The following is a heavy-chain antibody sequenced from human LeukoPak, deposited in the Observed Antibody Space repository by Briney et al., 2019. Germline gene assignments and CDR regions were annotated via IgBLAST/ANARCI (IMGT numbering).Heavy chain of an antibody. V-gene: IGHV4-61*02. J-gene: IGHJ6*03. CDR1: GGSISSGSYF. CDR2: IYTTGST. Sequence: SETLSLTCTVSGGSISSGSYFWSWIRQPAGKGLEWIGRIYTTGSTNYNPSLKSRVTISVDTSKNQFSLKLSSVTAADTAVYYCARDGGSTYYSYYMDVWGKGTTVTVSS. CDR3: ARDGGSTYYSYYMDV. D-gene: IGHD3-16*01.